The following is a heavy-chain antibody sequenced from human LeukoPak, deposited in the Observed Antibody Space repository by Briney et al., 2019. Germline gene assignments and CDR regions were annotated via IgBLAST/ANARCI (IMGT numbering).Heavy chain of an antibody. V-gene: IGHV4-38-2*02. CDR3: ARQVGATLRYFHL. Sequence: SETLSLTCTVSNYSISDGYYWACVWQTPGKGLEWIGSVFRSGNTYYNPSLRGRISISVDTSRNLFSLQLNSVTVADAAVYYCARQVGATLRYFHLWGQGTLVTVST. CDR1: NYSISDGYY. CDR2: VFRSGNT. D-gene: IGHD1-26*01. J-gene: IGHJ1*01.